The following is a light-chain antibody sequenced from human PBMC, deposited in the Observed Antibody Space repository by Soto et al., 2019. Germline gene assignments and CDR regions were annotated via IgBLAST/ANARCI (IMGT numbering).Light chain of an antibody. Sequence: DIQMTQSPSSLSASVGDRVTITCRASQSISSSLNWYRQKPGKAPKLLIYAASSLQSGVPSRFSGSGSGTDFNLTISSLQPEYFATYYCQQSYSTPKYTFGQGPKLEIK. CDR2: AAS. V-gene: IGKV1-39*01. CDR3: QQSYSTPKYT. CDR1: QSISSS. J-gene: IGKJ2*01.